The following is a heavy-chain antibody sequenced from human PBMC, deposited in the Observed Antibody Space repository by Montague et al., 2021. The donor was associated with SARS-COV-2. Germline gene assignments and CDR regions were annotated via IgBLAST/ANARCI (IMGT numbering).Heavy chain of an antibody. Sequence: SDTLSLTCVVSGASVTSPNWWSWVRQAPGKGLEWIGEINHRGTINYNPSLKSRVTISVDKSKNNFFLRLSSVTAADTAIYFCARDADIDVFGSYFDDWGQGTLVTVTS. CDR1: GASVTSPNW. CDR3: ARDADIDVFGSYFDD. CDR2: INHRGTI. D-gene: IGHD5-12*01. J-gene: IGHJ4*02. V-gene: IGHV4-4*02.